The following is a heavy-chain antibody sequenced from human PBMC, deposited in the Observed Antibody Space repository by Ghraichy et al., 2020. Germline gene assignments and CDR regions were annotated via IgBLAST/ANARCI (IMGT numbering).Heavy chain of an antibody. D-gene: IGHD2-2*01. CDR3: ARGPSDPQYCSSTSCYPIYWYFDL. Sequence: ASVKVSCKASGYTFTGYYMHWVRQAPGQGLEWMGWINPNSGGTNYAQKFQGWVTMTRDTSISTAYMELSRLRSDDTAVYYCARGPSDPQYCSSTSCYPIYWYFDLWGRGTLVTVSS. V-gene: IGHV1-2*04. J-gene: IGHJ2*01. CDR1: GYTFTGYY. CDR2: INPNSGGT.